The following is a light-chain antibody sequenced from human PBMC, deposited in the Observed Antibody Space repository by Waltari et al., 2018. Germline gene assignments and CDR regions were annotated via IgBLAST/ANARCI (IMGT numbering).Light chain of an antibody. CDR1: QSVSSF. V-gene: IGKV3-11*01. J-gene: IGKJ1*01. Sequence: EIVLTQSPATLSLSPGERAALSRRASQSVSSFLAWYQQKPGQAPRLLIYDASNRATGIPARFSGSGSGTDFTLTISSLEPEDFAVYYCQQRRTWPRTFGQGTKVEIK. CDR2: DAS. CDR3: QQRRTWPRT.